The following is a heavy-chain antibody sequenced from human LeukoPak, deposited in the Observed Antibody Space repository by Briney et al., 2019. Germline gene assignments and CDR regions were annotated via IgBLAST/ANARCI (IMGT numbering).Heavy chain of an antibody. Sequence: KPSETLSLTCTISGGSVSDYYWSWIRQSPGKGLEWIGYIYHTGSTSYSPSLKSRVTISVDTSKNQFSLKLSSVTAADTAVYYCARGGVGATVGPVDYWGQGTLVTVSS. CDR1: GGSVSDYY. CDR2: IYHTGST. CDR3: ARGGVGATVGPVDY. D-gene: IGHD1-26*01. J-gene: IGHJ4*02. V-gene: IGHV4-59*02.